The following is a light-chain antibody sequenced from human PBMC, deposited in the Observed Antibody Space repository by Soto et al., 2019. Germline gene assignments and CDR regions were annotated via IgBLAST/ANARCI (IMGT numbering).Light chain of an antibody. V-gene: IGKV3-20*01. CDR1: QSVSSSY. CDR2: GAS. CDR3: QQYGSSPLA. Sequence: PGERATLSCRASQSVSSSYLAWYQQKPGQAPRLLIYGASSRATGIPDRFSGSGSGTDFTLTISRLEPEDFAVYYCQQYGSSPLAFGQGTKVEIK. J-gene: IGKJ1*01.